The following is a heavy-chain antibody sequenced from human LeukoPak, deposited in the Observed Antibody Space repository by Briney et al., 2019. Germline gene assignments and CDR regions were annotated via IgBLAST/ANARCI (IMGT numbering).Heavy chain of an antibody. CDR3: AKKMGEYFHH. D-gene: IGHD2-8*01. J-gene: IGHJ1*01. Sequence: GGSLRLSCAASGFTLTTNAMSWVRQAPGKGLEWVSVIYSGAGTYYADSVKGRFTISRDNSKNTLYLQMNNLRAEDTAVYYCAKKMGEYFHHWGQGTLVTVSS. CDR1: GFTLTTNA. CDR2: IYSGAGT. V-gene: IGHV3-23*03.